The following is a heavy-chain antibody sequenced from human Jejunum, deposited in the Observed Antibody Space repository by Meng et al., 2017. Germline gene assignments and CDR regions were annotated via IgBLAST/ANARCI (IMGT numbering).Heavy chain of an antibody. CDR1: GFTFSDAW. J-gene: IGHJ3*01. Sequence: ESLKISCADSGFTFSDAWMSWVRQAPGKGLEWVGRIKSKSDGGTTDYAAPVKGRFTISRDDSKNTLYLQMNSLQTEDTAVYYCTRLTTYAFDVWGQGTMVTVSS. CDR3: TRLTTYAFDV. D-gene: IGHD4-17*01. V-gene: IGHV3-15*01. CDR2: IKSKSDGGTT.